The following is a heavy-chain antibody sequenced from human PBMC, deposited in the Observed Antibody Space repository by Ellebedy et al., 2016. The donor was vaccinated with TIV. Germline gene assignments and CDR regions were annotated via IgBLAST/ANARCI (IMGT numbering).Heavy chain of an antibody. CDR2: INPSGGST. D-gene: IGHD3-22*01. V-gene: IGHV1-46*01. Sequence: ASVKVSXKASGYTFTSYYMHWVRQAPGQGLEWMGIINPSGGSTSYAQKFQGRVTMTRDTSTSTVYMELSRLRSDDTAVYYCARATMIVDDFDYWGQGTLVTVSS. J-gene: IGHJ4*02. CDR3: ARATMIVDDFDY. CDR1: GYTFTSYY.